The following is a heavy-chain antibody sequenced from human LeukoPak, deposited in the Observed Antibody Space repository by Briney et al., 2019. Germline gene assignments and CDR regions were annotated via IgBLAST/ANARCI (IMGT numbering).Heavy chain of an antibody. CDR3: ARGRHPAPTRYCSSTSCYTGGHWFDP. J-gene: IGHJ5*02. D-gene: IGHD2-2*02. Sequence: PSETLSLTCAVYGGSFSGYYWSWIRQPPGKGLEWIGEINHSGSTNYNPSLKSRVTISVDTSKNQFSLKLSSVTAADTAVYYCARGRHPAPTRYCSSTSCYTGGHWFDPWGQGTLVTVSS. V-gene: IGHV4-34*01. CDR2: INHSGST. CDR1: GGSFSGYY.